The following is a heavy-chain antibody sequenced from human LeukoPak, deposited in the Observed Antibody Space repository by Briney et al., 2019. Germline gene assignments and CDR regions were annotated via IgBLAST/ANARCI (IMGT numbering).Heavy chain of an antibody. V-gene: IGHV4-59*08. CDR1: GGPFSGYY. J-gene: IGHJ4*02. CDR2: IYYSGST. D-gene: IGHD3-22*01. Sequence: PSETLSLTCAVYGGPFSGYYWSWIRQPPGKGLEWIGYIYYSGSTNYNPSLKSRVTISVDTSKNQFSLKLSSVTAADTAVYYCARHYYDSSIDYWGQGTLVTVSS. CDR3: ARHYYDSSIDY.